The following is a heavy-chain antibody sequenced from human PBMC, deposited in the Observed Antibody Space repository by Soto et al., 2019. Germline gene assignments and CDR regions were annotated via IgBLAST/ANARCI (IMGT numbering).Heavy chain of an antibody. CDR3: ARADIGYCSSTSCLGDYYYGMDV. CDR1: GGSISSSNW. D-gene: IGHD2-2*01. Sequence: SETLSLTCAVSGGSISSSNWWSWVRQPPGKGLEWIGEIYHSGSTNYNPSLKSRVTISVDKSKNQFSLKLSSVTAADTAVYYCARADIGYCSSTSCLGDYYYGMDVWGQGTTVTVS. V-gene: IGHV4-4*02. CDR2: IYHSGST. J-gene: IGHJ6*02.